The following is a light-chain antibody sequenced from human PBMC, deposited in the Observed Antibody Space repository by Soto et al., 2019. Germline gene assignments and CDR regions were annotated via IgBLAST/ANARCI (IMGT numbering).Light chain of an antibody. CDR1: QSVSSN. J-gene: IGKJ5*01. CDR3: QQYNDWPPIT. CDR2: DAS. V-gene: IGKV3-15*01. Sequence: VMTHSPSTLSVSAGERATLSCGASQSVSSNLAWYQQKPGQAPRLLIYDASTRATVIPARFSGSGSGTEFTLTISSLQSEDFAVYYCQQYNDWPPITFGQGTRLEIK.